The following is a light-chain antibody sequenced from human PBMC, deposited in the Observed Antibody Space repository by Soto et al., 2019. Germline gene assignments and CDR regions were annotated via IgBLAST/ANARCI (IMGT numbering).Light chain of an antibody. J-gene: IGKJ4*01. V-gene: IGKV3D-7*01. CDR2: GAS. CDR1: QSVSSSY. Sequence: IVLTQSPVTPSLSPGERVTLSCRASQSVSSSYLTWYQQKPGQAPRLLIYGASTRGTSIPARFSGSGSGTDFTLTISSLQPEDFAVYYCQQDYNLPLFGGGTKVDIK. CDR3: QQDYNLPL.